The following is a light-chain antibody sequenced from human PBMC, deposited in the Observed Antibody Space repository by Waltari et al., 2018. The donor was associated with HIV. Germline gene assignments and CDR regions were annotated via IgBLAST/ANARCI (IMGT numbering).Light chain of an antibody. V-gene: IGKV4-1*01. CDR3: HQYYTTPWA. CDR1: QRVLYPSNSKNY. Sequence: DIVLTQSPDSLPVSLGERATINCKATQRVLYPSNSKNYLSWYQQRPGQPPKLLIYWASTRESGVPDRFSGSASGTDFTLTISGLQAEDVAVYYCHQYYTTPWAFGQGTKVEIK. CDR2: WAS. J-gene: IGKJ1*01.